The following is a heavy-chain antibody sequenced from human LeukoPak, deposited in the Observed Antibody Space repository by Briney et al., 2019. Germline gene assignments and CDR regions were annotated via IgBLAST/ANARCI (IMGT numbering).Heavy chain of an antibody. D-gene: IGHD6-13*01. Sequence: SVKVSCKASGGTFSSYAISWVRQAPGQGLEWLGGIIPIFGTANYAQKFQGRVTITADKSTSTAYMELSSLRSEDTAVYYCASSVGYSSSWYARGFDPWGQGTLVTVSS. V-gene: IGHV1-69*06. CDR3: ASSVGYSSSWYARGFDP. CDR1: GGTFSSYA. J-gene: IGHJ5*02. CDR2: IIPIFGTA.